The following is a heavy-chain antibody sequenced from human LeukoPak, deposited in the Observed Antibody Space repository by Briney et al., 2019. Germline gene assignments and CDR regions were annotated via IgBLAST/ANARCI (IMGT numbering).Heavy chain of an antibody. CDR2: INHSGST. J-gene: IGHJ4*02. CDR3: ARNGISGYSSSWYERLYQIIDY. Sequence: PSETLSLTCAVYGGSFSGYYWSWIRQPPGKGLEWIGEINHSGSTNYNPSLKSRVTISVDTSKNQFSLKLSSVTAADTAVYYCARNGISGYSSSWYERLYQIIDYWGQGTLVTVSS. CDR1: GGSFSGYY. D-gene: IGHD6-13*01. V-gene: IGHV4-34*01.